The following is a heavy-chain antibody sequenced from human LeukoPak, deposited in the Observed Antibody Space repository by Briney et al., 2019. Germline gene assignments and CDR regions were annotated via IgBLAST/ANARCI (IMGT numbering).Heavy chain of an antibody. J-gene: IGHJ4*02. V-gene: IGHV5-51*01. CDR2: ISPGDSVT. Sequence: GGSLKISCQASGFTFTTFWIGWVRQMPGKGREWMGIISPGDSVTRYSPSFQGQVTISADKSISTAYVQWSSLKASDSAMYYCARAGNYFDTSGFHYWGQGTLVTVSS. CDR3: ARAGNYFDTSGFHY. CDR1: GFTFTTFW. D-gene: IGHD3-22*01.